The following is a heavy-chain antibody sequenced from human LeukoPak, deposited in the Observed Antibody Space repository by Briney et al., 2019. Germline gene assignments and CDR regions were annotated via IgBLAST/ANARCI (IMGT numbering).Heavy chain of an antibody. D-gene: IGHD3-10*01. V-gene: IGHV3-48*03. CDR1: GLTFSSYE. CDR3: AREWEQWFGIDY. CDR2: ISSSGSTI. J-gene: IGHJ4*02. Sequence: GGSLRLSCAASGLTFSSYEMNWVRQAPGKGLEWVSYISSSGSTIYYADSVKGRFTISRDNAKNSLYLQMNSLRAEDTAVYYCAREWEQWFGIDYWGQGTLVTVSS.